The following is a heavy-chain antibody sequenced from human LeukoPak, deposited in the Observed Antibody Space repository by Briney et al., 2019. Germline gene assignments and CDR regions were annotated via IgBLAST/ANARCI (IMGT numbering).Heavy chain of an antibody. D-gene: IGHD2-2*01. Sequence: SETLSLTCTVSGGSISSYYWSWIRQPPGKGLEWIGYIYYSGSTNYNPSLKSRVTISVDTSKNQFSLKLSSVTAADTAVYYCARHGATVVPAAMPIDYWGQGTLVTVSS. CDR3: ARHGATVVPAAMPIDY. V-gene: IGHV4-59*08. J-gene: IGHJ4*02. CDR1: GGSISSYY. CDR2: IYYSGST.